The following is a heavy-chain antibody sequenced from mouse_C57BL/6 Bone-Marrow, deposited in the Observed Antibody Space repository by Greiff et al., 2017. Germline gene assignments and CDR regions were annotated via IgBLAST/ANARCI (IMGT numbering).Heavy chain of an antibody. D-gene: IGHD2-1*01. J-gene: IGHJ4*01. Sequence: VQLQQSDAELVKPGASVKISCKVSGYTFTDHTIHWMKQRPEQGLEWIGYIYPRDGSTKYNEKFKGKATLTADKSSSTAYMQLNSLTSEDSAVYFCAGNYHETYYAMDYWGPGTSVTVSS. CDR1: GYTFTDHT. CDR3: AGNYHETYYAMDY. V-gene: IGHV1-78*01. CDR2: IYPRDGST.